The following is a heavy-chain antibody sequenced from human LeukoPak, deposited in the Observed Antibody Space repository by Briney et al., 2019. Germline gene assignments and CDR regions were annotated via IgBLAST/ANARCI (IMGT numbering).Heavy chain of an antibody. Sequence: SETLSLTCTVSGGSISRSSYYWGWIRQPPGKGLEWIGSIYYSGSTYYNPSLKSRVTISVDTSKNQFSLKLSFVTAADTAVHYCARSPSNYDILTGYYLDWGQGTLVTVSS. J-gene: IGHJ4*02. CDR3: ARSPSNYDILTGYYLD. CDR2: IYYSGST. D-gene: IGHD3-9*01. V-gene: IGHV4-39*01. CDR1: GGSISRSSYY.